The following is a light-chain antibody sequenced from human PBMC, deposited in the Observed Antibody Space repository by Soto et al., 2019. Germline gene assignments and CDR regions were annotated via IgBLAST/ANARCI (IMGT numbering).Light chain of an antibody. J-gene: IGKJ4*01. CDR1: QRVSTN. Sequence: ETVMTQSPATLSVSPGERATLSCRASQRVSTNLAWYQQKPGQSPRLLIYRASTRATAIPARFSGSGSGTEFTLTISSLQSEDFAVYYCHQYNNLPPSFGGGTKVEIK. CDR2: RAS. V-gene: IGKV3-15*01. CDR3: HQYNNLPPS.